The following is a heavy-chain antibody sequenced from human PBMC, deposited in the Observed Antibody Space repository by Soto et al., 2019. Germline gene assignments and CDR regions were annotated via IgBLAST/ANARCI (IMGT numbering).Heavy chain of an antibody. J-gene: IGHJ5*02. CDR3: ARGSISGYCSGGSCYPNNWFDP. CDR1: GGSISSGGYY. Sequence: TLSLTCTVSGGSISSGGYYWSWIRQHPGKGLEWIGYIYYSGSTYYNPSLKSRVTISVDTSKNQFSLKLSSVTAADTAVYYCARGSISGYCSGGSCYPNNWFDPWGQGTLVTVSS. D-gene: IGHD2-15*01. V-gene: IGHV4-31*03. CDR2: IYYSGST.